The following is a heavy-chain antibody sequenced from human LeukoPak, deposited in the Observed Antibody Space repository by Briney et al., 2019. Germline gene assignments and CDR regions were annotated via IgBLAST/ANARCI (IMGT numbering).Heavy chain of an antibody. CDR2: ISAYNGDT. D-gene: IGHD3-22*01. J-gene: IGHJ4*02. CDR1: GYTFFNYG. Sequence: ASVKVSCKASGYTFFNYGISWVRQAPGQGLEWMGWISAYNGDTKYAQKLQGRVTMTTDTSTRTAYMELRSLRSDDTAVYFCARAGYYDSSGYYHSDYWGQGTLVTVSS. CDR3: ARAGYYDSSGYYHSDY. V-gene: IGHV1-18*01.